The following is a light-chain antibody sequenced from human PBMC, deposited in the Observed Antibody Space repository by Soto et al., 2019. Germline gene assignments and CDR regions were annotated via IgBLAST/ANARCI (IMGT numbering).Light chain of an antibody. V-gene: IGLV2-14*01. CDR2: DVS. CDR1: SSDVGGYNY. Sequence: QSALTQPASLSGAPGQSITLSCTGTSSDVGGYNYVSWYQQHPGKAPKLMIYDVSNRPSGVSNRFSGSKSGNTASLTISGLQTEDEADYYCSSYTSSSTLYVFGPGTQLTVL. J-gene: IGLJ7*01. CDR3: SSYTSSSTLYV.